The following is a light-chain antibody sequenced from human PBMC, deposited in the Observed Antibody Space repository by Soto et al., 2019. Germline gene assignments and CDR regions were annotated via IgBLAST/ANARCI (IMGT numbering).Light chain of an antibody. CDR2: DAS. CDR1: QSVSRY. CDR3: QQRRNWLYT. Sequence: EIVLTQSPATLSLSPGERATLSCRASQSVSRYLAWYQQKPGQAPRLLIYDASNRATGIPVRFSGSVSGTDFTLTISSLEAEDFAVYYCQQRRNWLYTLGQGTKLEIK. V-gene: IGKV3-11*01. J-gene: IGKJ2*01.